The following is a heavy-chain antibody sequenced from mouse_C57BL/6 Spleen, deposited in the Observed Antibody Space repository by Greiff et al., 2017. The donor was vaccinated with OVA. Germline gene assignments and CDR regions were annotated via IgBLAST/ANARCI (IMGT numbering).Heavy chain of an antibody. J-gene: IGHJ1*03. CDR2: IDPSDSYT. D-gene: IGHD1-1*01. V-gene: IGHV1-50*01. CDR1: GYTFTSYW. CDR3: ARGDYGSSYVRYFDV. Sequence: VQLQQPGAELVKPGASVKLSCKASGYTFTSYWMQWVKQRPGQGLEWIGEIDPSDSYTNYNQKFKGKATLTVDTSSSTAYMQLSSLTSEDSAVYYCARGDYGSSYVRYFDVWGTGTTVTVSS.